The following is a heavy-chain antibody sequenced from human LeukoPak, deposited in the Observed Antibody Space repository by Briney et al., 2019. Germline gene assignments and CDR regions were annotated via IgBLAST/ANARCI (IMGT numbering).Heavy chain of an antibody. Sequence: SSETLSLTCTVSGGSISSSSYSWGWLRQPPGKGLEWIGSIYYSGSTYYNPSLKSRVTISIDTSKNQFSLKLSSVTAADTAVYYCAGALSRSGGSCLVYWGQGTLVTVSS. CDR3: AGALSRSGGSCLVY. V-gene: IGHV4-39*01. D-gene: IGHD2-15*01. CDR2: IYYSGST. J-gene: IGHJ4*02. CDR1: GGSISSSSYS.